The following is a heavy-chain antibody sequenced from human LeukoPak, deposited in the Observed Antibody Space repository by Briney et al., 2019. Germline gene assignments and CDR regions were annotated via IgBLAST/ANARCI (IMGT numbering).Heavy chain of an antibody. D-gene: IGHD2-15*01. CDR3: ARSGMGDY. CDR1: GGSISSGNYY. CDR2: INTSGST. J-gene: IGHJ4*02. Sequence: SQTPSLTCTVSGGSISSGNYYWSWIRQPAGKGLEWIGRINTSGSTNYNPSLKSRVTISLDTSKNQFSLNLSSVTAADTAVYYCARSGMGDYWGQGTLVTVSS. V-gene: IGHV4-61*02.